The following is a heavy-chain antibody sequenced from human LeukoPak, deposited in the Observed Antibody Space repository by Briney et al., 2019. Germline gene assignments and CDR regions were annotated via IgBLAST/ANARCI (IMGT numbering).Heavy chain of an antibody. J-gene: IGHJ4*02. CDR2: IKQDGSEN. Sequence: PGGSLRLSCAASGFTFSSYWMSWVRQAPGKGLEWVANIKQDGSENNHVDSVKGRFTISRDNSNNTLYLQVNSLRAEDTAMYYCARGIYGPYSFDYWGQGTLVTVSS. D-gene: IGHD4-17*01. V-gene: IGHV3-7*03. CDR3: ARGIYGPYSFDY. CDR1: GFTFSSYW.